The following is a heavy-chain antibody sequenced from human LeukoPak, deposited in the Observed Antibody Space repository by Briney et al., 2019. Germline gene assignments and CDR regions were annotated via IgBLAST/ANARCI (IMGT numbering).Heavy chain of an antibody. CDR2: ISASRSTI. J-gene: IGHJ3*02. V-gene: IGHV3-48*01. D-gene: IGHD2-15*01. CDR3: ALYCSGGGCYSIGGAFDI. CDR1: GFTFTSYS. Sequence: GGSLRLSCAASGFTFTSYSMNWVRQAPGKGLEWVSYISASRSTIYFADSVKGRFTISRDNSKSTLYLQMNSLRAEDTALYYCALYCSGGGCYSIGGAFDIWGQGTMVTVSS.